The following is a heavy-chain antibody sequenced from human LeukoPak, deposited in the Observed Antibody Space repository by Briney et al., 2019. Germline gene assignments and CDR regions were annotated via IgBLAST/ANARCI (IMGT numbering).Heavy chain of an antibody. V-gene: IGHV1-18*01. CDR2: ISAYNGNT. CDR3: ARDRAYQLLYRRVDYYYGMDV. CDR1: GYTFTSYG. J-gene: IGHJ6*02. Sequence: EASVKVSCKASGYTFTSYGISWVRQAPGQGLEWMGWISAYNGNTNYAQKLQGRVTMTTDTSTSTAYMELRSLRSDDTAVYYCARDRAYQLLYRRVDYYYGMDVWGQGTTVTVSS. D-gene: IGHD2-2*02.